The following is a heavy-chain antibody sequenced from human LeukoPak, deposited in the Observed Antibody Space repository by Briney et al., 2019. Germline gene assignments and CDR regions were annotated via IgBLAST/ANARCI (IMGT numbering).Heavy chain of an antibody. CDR1: GGSFSGYY. Sequence: SETLSLTCAVYGGSFSGYYWSWIRQPPGKGLEWIGEINHSGSTNYNPSLKSRVTISVDTSKNQFSLKLSSVTAADTAVYYCASNRAYNWFDPWGQGTLVTVSS. CDR2: INHSGST. V-gene: IGHV4-34*01. D-gene: IGHD1-14*01. CDR3: ASNRAYNWFDP. J-gene: IGHJ5*02.